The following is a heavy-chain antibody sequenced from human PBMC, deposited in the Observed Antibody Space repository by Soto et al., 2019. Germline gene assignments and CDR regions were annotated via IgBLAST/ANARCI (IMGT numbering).Heavy chain of an antibody. Sequence: EVQLVESGGGLVQPGGSLRLSCTASGFTFSASWMAWVRQAPGKGLEWVVNINEDGSAKDFVGPVRGRFTISRDNAEQSLYLQMDTLRVEDTAVYYCVRDQGFSCFDCWGQGTLVTVSP. CDR2: INEDGSAK. CDR1: GFTFSASW. CDR3: VRDQGFSCFDC. J-gene: IGHJ4*02. V-gene: IGHV3-7*03.